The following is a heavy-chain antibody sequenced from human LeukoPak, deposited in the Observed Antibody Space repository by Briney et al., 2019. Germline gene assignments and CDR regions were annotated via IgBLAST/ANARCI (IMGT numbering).Heavy chain of an antibody. CDR1: GFTFSSYA. CDR2: ISYDGSNK. V-gene: IGHV3-30*04. CDR3: ARAPILYYYDSSGSPFP. J-gene: IGHJ5*02. Sequence: GGSLRLSCAASGFTFSSYAMHWVRQAPGKGLEWVAVISYDGSNKYYADSVKGRFTISRDNSKNTLYLQMNSLRAEDTAVYYCARAPILYYYDSSGSPFPWGQGTLVTVSS. D-gene: IGHD3-22*01.